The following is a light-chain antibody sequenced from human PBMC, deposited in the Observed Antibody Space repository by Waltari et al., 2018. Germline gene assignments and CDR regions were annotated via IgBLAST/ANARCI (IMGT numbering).Light chain of an antibody. CDR3: QQYNSYRT. V-gene: IGKV1-5*03. CDR1: QSISSW. J-gene: IGKJ1*01. Sequence: DIHMTQSPSTLSASVGDSVTITCRASQSISSWLAWYQQKPGKAPKLLIYTASSLESGVPSRFSGSGSGTEFTLTISSLQPDDFATYYCQQYNSYRTFGQGTKVENK. CDR2: TAS.